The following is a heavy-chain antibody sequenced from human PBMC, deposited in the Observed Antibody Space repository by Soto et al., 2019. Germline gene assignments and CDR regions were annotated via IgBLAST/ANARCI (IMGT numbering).Heavy chain of an antibody. J-gene: IGHJ4*02. Sequence: GGSLRLSCAASGFTFSSYAMSWVRQAPGKGLEWVSGISDSGGSTYYADSVKGRFTISRDNSKNTLYLQMNSLRAEDTAEYYCAKGYCSGGSCYDYFDYWGQGTLVTVSS. V-gene: IGHV3-23*01. CDR3: AKGYCSGGSCYDYFDY. D-gene: IGHD2-15*01. CDR1: GFTFSSYA. CDR2: ISDSGGST.